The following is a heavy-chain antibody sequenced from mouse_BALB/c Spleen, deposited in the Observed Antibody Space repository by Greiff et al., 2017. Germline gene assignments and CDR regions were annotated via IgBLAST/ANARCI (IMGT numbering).Heavy chain of an antibody. CDR1: GFSLTSYG. Sequence: VQRVESGPGLVAPSQSLSITCTVSGFSLTSYGVHWVRQPPGKGLEWLGVIWAGGSTNYNSALMSRLSISKDNSKSQVFLKMNSLQTDDTAMYYCARGLLRLRGYYAMDYWGQGTSVTVSS. V-gene: IGHV2-9*02. CDR3: ARGLLRLRGYYAMDY. J-gene: IGHJ4*01. CDR2: IWAGGST. D-gene: IGHD1-2*01.